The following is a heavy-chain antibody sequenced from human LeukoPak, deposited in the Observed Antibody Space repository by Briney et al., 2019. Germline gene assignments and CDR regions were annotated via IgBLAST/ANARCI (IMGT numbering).Heavy chain of an antibody. J-gene: IGHJ6*02. V-gene: IGHV4-39*01. D-gene: IGHD6-19*01. CDR3: ARLEGSGWPYYGMDV. CDR2: IYYSGST. CDR1: GGSISSSSYY. Sequence: PSETLSLTCTVSGGSISSSSYYWDWIRQPPGKGLEWIGSIYYSGSTYYNPSLKSRVTISVDTSKNQFSLKLSSVTAADTAVYYCARLEGSGWPYYGMDVWGQGTTVTVSS.